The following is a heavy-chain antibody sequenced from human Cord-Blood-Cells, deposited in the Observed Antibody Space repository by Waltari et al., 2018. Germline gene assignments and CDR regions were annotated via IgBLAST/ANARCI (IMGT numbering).Heavy chain of an antibody. J-gene: IGHJ5*02. V-gene: IGHV4-39*01. CDR3: ARGRIFGVVIEGWFDP. CDR1: GGAISSSSYY. CDR2: IYYSGST. Sequence: QLQLQESGPGLVKPSETLSLTCTVSGGAISSSSYYWGWTRPPPGKGLEWVGSIYYSGSTYYNPSLKSRVTISVDTSKNQFSLKLSSVTAADTAVYYCARGRIFGVVIEGWFDPWGQGTLVTVSS. D-gene: IGHD3-3*01.